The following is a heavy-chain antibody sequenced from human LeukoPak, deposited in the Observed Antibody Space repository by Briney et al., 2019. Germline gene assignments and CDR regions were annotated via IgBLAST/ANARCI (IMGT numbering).Heavy chain of an antibody. D-gene: IGHD5-24*01. V-gene: IGHV4-38-2*02. CDR2: IFHSGST. J-gene: IGHJ5*02. Sequence: PSETLSLTCTVSGYSISSGYYWGWIRQPPGKGLEWIGSIFHSGSTYYNPSLKSRVTISVDTSKNQFSLKLSSVTAADTAVYYCARSTSRSRDGYNEGWFDPWGQGTLVTVSS. CDR1: GYSISSGYY. CDR3: ARSTSRSRDGYNEGWFDP.